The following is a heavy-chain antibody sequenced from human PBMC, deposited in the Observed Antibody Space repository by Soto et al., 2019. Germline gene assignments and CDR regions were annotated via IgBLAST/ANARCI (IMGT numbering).Heavy chain of an antibody. D-gene: IGHD4-17*01. Sequence: SETLSLTCAVYGGSFSGYYWSWIRQPPGKGLEWIGEINHSGSTNYNPSLKSRVTISVDTSKNQFSLKLSSVTAADTAVYYCARGAGYRTTVIYWGQGTLVTVSS. CDR3: ARGAGYRTTVIY. CDR1: GGSFSGYY. J-gene: IGHJ4*02. V-gene: IGHV4-34*01. CDR2: INHSGST.